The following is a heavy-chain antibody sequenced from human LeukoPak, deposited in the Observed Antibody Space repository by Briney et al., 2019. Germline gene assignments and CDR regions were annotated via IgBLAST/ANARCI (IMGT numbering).Heavy chain of an antibody. V-gene: IGHV4-39*07. J-gene: IGHJ5*02. CDR2: IYYSGST. CDR1: GGSISSSSYY. D-gene: IGHD6-19*01. CDR3: ASSKWLKQGWFDP. Sequence: PSETLSLTCTVSGGSISSSSYYWGWIRQPPGKGLEWIGSIYYSGSTYYNPSLKSRVTISVDTSKNQFSLKLSSVTAADTAVYYCASSKWLKQGWFDPWGQGTLVTVSS.